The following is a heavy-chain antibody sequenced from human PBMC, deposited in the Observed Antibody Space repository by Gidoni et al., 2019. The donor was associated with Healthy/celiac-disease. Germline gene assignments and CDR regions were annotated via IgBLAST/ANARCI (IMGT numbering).Heavy chain of an antibody. D-gene: IGHD2-2*01. J-gene: IGHJ4*02. V-gene: IGHV5-51*01. CDR3: ARRPPADGFDY. Sequence: IGWVRQMPGKGLEWMGIIYPGDSDTRYSPSFQGQVTISADKSISTAYLQWSSLKASDTAMYYCARRPPADGFDYWGQGTLVTVSS. CDR2: IYPGDSDT.